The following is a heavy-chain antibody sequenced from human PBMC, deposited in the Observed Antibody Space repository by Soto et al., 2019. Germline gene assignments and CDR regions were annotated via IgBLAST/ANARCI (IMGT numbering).Heavy chain of an antibody. CDR1: GGSISGYY. D-gene: IGHD6-19*01. V-gene: IGHV4-59*01. CDR3: ARTSPVAGGFDY. CDR2: IYYST. Sequence: QVQLQESGPALVKPSETLSLTCTVSGGSISGYYWSWIRQPPGKGLEWIGYIYYSTNYNPSLKSRVTITLXXSKNQLSLKLTSVTAADTAVYYCARTSPVAGGFDYWGQGTLVTVSS. J-gene: IGHJ4*02.